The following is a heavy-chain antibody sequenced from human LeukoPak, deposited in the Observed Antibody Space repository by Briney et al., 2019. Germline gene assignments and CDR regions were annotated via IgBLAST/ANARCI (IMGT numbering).Heavy chain of an antibody. CDR1: GFTFSSYE. V-gene: IGHV3-48*03. J-gene: IGHJ6*04. CDR2: ISSSGSTI. Sequence: GGSLRLFCAASGFTFSSYELNWVRQVPWKGLQWVSYISSSGSTIYYADSVKGRFTISRDNAKNSLYLQMNSLRAEDTAVYYCAELGITMIGGVWGKGTTVTISS. D-gene: IGHD3-10*02. CDR3: AELGITMIGGV.